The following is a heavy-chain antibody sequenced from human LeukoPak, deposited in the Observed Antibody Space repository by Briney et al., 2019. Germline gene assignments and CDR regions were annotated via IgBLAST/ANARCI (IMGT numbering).Heavy chain of an antibody. CDR1: GFTFGAYW. CDR2: IKEDGSAQ. V-gene: IGHV3-7*01. Sequence: GGSLRLSCAASGFTFGAYWMSWFRQAPGKGPEWVASIKEDGSAQYYVDSLKGRFTISRDNAKNSLYLQMDSMGVEDTAVYYCARHIVGEQNFDYWSQGTLVTVSS. J-gene: IGHJ4*02. D-gene: IGHD3-16*02. CDR3: ARHIVGEQNFDY.